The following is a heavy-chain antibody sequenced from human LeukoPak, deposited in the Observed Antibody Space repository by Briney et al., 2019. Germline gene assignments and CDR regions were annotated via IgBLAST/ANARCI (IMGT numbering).Heavy chain of an antibody. CDR1: GGSISRSSFY. D-gene: IGHD6-13*01. V-gene: IGHV4-61*01. CDR3: ARDEIAAAGTQEYFQH. CDR2: IYYSGST. Sequence: PSETLSLTCIVSGGSISRSSFYWGWIRQPPGKGLEWIGYIYYSGSTNYNPSLKSRVTISVDTSKIQFSLKLSSVTAADTAVYYCARDEIAAAGTQEYFQHWGQGTLVTVSS. J-gene: IGHJ1*01.